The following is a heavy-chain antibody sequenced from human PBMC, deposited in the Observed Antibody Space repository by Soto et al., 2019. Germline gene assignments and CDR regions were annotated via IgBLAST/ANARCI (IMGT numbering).Heavy chain of an antibody. CDR3: ARARYYDFCIVYYTLFPYGMDF. CDR2: INAGNGNT. Sequence: ASVKVSCKAAGYTFTSYAMHWVRQAPGQRLEWMGWINAGNGNTKYSQKFQGRVTITRDTSASTAYMELSSLRSVETAVYYCARARYYDFCIVYYTLFPYGMDF. D-gene: IGHD3-3*01. J-gene: IGHJ6*01. CDR1: GYTFTSYA. V-gene: IGHV1-3*01.